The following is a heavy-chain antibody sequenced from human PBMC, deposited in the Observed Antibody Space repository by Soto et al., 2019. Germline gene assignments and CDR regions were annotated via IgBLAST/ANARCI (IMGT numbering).Heavy chain of an antibody. V-gene: IGHV3-21*04. CDR2: ISGSGSP. Sequence: EVQLVESGGGLVKPGGSLRLSCAVSVFTFISHTLNWVRQAPGKGLEWVSSISGSGSPYYADSVKGRFTISRDNAQNSLYLQMSRLRAEDTAVYYCSREVQPVFRREYDYWGQGTLVTVSS. J-gene: IGHJ4*02. CDR3: SREVQPVFRREYDY. CDR1: VFTFISHT.